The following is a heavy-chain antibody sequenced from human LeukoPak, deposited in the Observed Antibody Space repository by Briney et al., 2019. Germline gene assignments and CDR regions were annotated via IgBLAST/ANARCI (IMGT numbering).Heavy chain of an antibody. Sequence: GGSLRLSCAASGFTFSSYAMSWVRQAPGKGLEWVSAISGSGGSTYYADSVKGRFTISRDNSKNTLYLQMNSLRAEDTAVYYCARSYQLLKSPFDYWGQGILVTVSS. CDR1: GFTFSSYA. CDR2: ISGSGGST. J-gene: IGHJ4*02. D-gene: IGHD2-2*01. CDR3: ARSYQLLKSPFDY. V-gene: IGHV3-23*01.